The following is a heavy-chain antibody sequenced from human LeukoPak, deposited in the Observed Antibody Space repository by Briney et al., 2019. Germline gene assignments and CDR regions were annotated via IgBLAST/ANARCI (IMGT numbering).Heavy chain of an antibody. CDR3: ATGDYYGSGSYYTSEYFQH. Sequence: GGFLRLSCAASGFTFSSYEMNWVRQAPGKGLEWVSYISSSGSTIYYADSVKGRFTISRDNAKNSLYLQLNSLRAEDTAVYYCATGDYYGSGSYYTSEYFQHWGQGTLVTVSS. J-gene: IGHJ1*01. V-gene: IGHV3-48*03. CDR1: GFTFSSYE. D-gene: IGHD3-10*01. CDR2: ISSSGSTI.